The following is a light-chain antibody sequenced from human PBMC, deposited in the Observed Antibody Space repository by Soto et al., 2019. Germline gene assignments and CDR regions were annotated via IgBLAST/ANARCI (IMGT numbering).Light chain of an antibody. CDR2: EVS. V-gene: IGLV2-14*01. CDR1: SSDVGGYNY. CDR3: SSYTSGSTYV. J-gene: IGLJ1*01. Sequence: QSALTQPASVSGSPGQSITISCTGTSSDVGGYNYVSWYQPHPGKAPKLMIYEVSNRPSGVSNRFSGSKSGNSASLTISGLQAEDEADYYCSSYTSGSTYVFGTGTKLTVL.